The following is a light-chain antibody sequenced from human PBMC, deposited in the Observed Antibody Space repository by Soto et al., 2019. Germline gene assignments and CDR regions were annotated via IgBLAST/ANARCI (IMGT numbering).Light chain of an antibody. Sequence: EIVLTQSPATLSLSPGDRATLSCRASQSVSGYLAWYQQKPGQAPRLLIYDGSHRAAGIPSRFSGSGSGTDFTLTISGLEPEDFAVYYCQQRSNWLISFGPGTKVDTK. V-gene: IGKV3-11*01. CDR1: QSVSGY. J-gene: IGKJ3*01. CDR3: QQRSNWLIS. CDR2: DGS.